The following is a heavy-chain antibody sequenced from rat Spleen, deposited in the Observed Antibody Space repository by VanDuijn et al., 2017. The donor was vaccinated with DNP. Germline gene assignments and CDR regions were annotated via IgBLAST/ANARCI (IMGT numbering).Heavy chain of an antibody. Sequence: EVQLVESGGGLVQPGRSMKLSCAASGFTFSNYYMAWVRQAPTRGLEWVTSISTGGGNTYYRDSVKGRFTVSRDNAKSTLYLQIDSLRSEDTATYYCARHYYDGKYYFDYWGQWVMVTVSS. V-gene: IGHV5-25*01. CDR3: ARHYYDGKYYFDY. J-gene: IGHJ2*01. CDR1: GFTFSNYY. CDR2: ISTGGGNT. D-gene: IGHD1-12*02.